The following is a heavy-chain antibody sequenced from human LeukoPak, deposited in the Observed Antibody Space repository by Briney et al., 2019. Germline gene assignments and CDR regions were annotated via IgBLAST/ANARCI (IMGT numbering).Heavy chain of an antibody. CDR3: ARGEPYYFDY. CDR2: IYYSGST. D-gene: IGHD1-14*01. J-gene: IGHJ4*02. Sequence: SETLSLTCTVSGGSISSDGYYWSWIRQHPGKGLEWIGYIYYSGSTYYNPSPKSRITVSVDTSKNQFSLKLSSVTAADTAVYYCARGEPYYFDYWGQGTLVTVSS. V-gene: IGHV4-31*03. CDR1: GGSISSDGYY.